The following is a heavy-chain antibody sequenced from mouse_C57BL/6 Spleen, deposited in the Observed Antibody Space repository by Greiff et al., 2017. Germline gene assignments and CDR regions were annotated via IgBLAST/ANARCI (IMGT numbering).Heavy chain of an antibody. Sequence: VQLQQPGAELVKPGASVKMSCKASGSTFTRYWITWVKQRPGQGLEWIGDIYPGSGSTNYNEKFKSKATLTVDTSSSTAYMQLSSLTSEDSAVYYCARYGKPLDYWGQGTTLTVSS. CDR1: GSTFTRYW. CDR2: IYPGSGST. J-gene: IGHJ2*01. CDR3: ARYGKPLDY. D-gene: IGHD2-1*01. V-gene: IGHV1-55*01.